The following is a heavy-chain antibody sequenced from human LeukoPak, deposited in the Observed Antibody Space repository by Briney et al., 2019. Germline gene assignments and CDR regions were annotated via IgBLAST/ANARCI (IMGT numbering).Heavy chain of an antibody. Sequence: PGRSLRLSCAASAFTFSSYSMNWVRQAPGKGLEWVSSISSSGSYIYYADSVKGRFTISRDNAKNSLYLQMNSLRVEDTAVYYCARGRDDYVEYKVSYYFDYWGLGTLVTVSS. CDR1: AFTFSSYS. CDR3: ARGRDDYVEYKVSYYFDY. V-gene: IGHV3-21*01. D-gene: IGHD5-24*01. CDR2: ISSSGSYI. J-gene: IGHJ4*02.